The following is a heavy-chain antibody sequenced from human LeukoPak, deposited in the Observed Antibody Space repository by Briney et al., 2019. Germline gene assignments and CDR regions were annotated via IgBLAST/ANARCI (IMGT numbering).Heavy chain of an antibody. CDR1: GGSISSYY. D-gene: IGHD5-24*01. V-gene: IGHV4-59*01. CDR2: IYYSGST. CDR3: ARISGGYNYRPFDY. J-gene: IGHJ4*02. Sequence: SETLSLTCTVSGGSISSYYWSWIRQPPGKGLEWIGYIYYSGSTNYKPSLKSRVTISVDTSKNQFSLKLSSVTAADTAVYYCARISGGYNYRPFDYWGQGTLVTVSS.